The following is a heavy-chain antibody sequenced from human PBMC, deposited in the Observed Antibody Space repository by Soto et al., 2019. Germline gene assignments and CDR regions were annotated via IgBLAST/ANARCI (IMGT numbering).Heavy chain of an antibody. J-gene: IGHJ4*02. CDR2: IIPILGIA. CDR3: ARDLYSTQDSDY. D-gene: IGHD6-13*01. CDR1: GGTFSSYA. Sequence: ASVKVSCKASGGTFSSYAISWVRQAPGQGLEWMGRIIPILGIANYAQKFQGRVTITADKSTSTAYMELSSLRSEDTAVYYCARDLYSTQDSDYWGQGTLVTVSS. V-gene: IGHV1-69*04.